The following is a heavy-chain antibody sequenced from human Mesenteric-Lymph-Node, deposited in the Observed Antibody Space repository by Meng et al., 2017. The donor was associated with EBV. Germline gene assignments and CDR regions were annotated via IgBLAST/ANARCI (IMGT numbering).Heavy chain of an antibody. V-gene: IGHV1-46*01. CDR2: IKRSGGGT. D-gene: IGHD5-12*01. J-gene: IGHJ5*02. CDR1: ILFSSQP. CDR3: ARDNSGDDTWWFDP. Sequence: VEWGAYGGGGGGAGGFVEGSRQDMGILFSSQPYALGAQGPGPGLEWMGLIKRSGGGTIYAQKFQGRVTMTRDTSANTDYMELTSLRSEDTAIYYCARDNSGDDTWWFDPWGQGTLVTVSS.